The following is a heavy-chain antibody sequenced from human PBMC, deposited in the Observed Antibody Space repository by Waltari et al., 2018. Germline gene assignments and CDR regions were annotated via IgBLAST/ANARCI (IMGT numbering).Heavy chain of an antibody. CDR2: FGLEDGET. J-gene: IGHJ6*02. D-gene: IGHD2-15*01. CDR1: GYTLTELS. Sequence: QVQLVQSGAEVKKPGASVKVSCKVSGYTLTELSMHWVRQAPGKGLEWMGGFGLEDGETSDAQKFQGRGTMTEDTSTDTAYMELRSLRAEDTAVYYCARDRTETPPRDYYYGMDVWGQGTTVTVSS. V-gene: IGHV1-24*01. CDR3: ARDRTETPPRDYYYGMDV.